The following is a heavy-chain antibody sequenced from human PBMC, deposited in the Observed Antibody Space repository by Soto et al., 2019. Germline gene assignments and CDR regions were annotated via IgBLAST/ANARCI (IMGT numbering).Heavy chain of an antibody. J-gene: IGHJ5*02. CDR2: ISAYNGNT. V-gene: IGHV1-18*01. D-gene: IGHD2-21*01. CDR1: GLTFTCCG. CDR3: ARDRALIISDWFDP. Sequence: ASVKVSSEAPGLTFTCCGLSWLRQAHGQGLEWMGWISAYNGNTNYAQKLQGRVTMTTDTSTSTAYMELRSLRSDDTAVYYCARDRALIISDWFDPWGQGTLVTV.